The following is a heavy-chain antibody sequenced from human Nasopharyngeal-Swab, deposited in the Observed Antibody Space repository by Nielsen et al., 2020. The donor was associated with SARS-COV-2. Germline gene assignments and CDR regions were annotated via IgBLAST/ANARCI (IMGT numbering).Heavy chain of an antibody. Sequence: VKVSCKASGYTFMDFKMHWVRQAPGQGLEWMGWINPDTGGTTYAQRFQGWVTMTRDTSISTFYMDLNRLKSDDMAVYYCARLGAAGDFDYWGRGTLVTVSS. CDR3: ARLGAAGDFDY. D-gene: IGHD6-13*01. V-gene: IGHV1-2*04. CDR1: GYTFMDFK. J-gene: IGHJ4*02. CDR2: INPDTGGT.